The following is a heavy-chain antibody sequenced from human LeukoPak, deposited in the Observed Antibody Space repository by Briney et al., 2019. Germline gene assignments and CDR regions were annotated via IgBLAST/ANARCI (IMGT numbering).Heavy chain of an antibody. D-gene: IGHD5-18*01. V-gene: IGHV3-15*01. CDR3: TTSLRRYSFVDY. CDR2: IKSATDGGTT. Sequence: PGGPLRLSCAASGFTFSSAWMNWVRQAPGKGLEWVGHIKSATDGGTTGYAAPVKGRFSISRDESKSTVYLQMNSLTTEDTAMYYCTTSLRRYSFVDYWGQGVLVTVSS. J-gene: IGHJ4*02. CDR1: GFTFSSAW.